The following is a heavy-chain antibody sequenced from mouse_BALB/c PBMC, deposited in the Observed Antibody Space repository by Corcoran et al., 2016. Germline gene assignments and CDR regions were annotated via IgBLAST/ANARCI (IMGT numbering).Heavy chain of an antibody. J-gene: IGHJ4*01. CDR3: AGGMDY. CDR2: INPYNGGT. Sequence: EVQLQQSGPELVKPGASMKISCKASGYSFTGYTMNWVKQSHGQNLEWIGLINPYNGGTSYNQKFKGKATLTVDKSSSTAYMELLSLTSEDSAVYYCAGGMDYWGQGTSVTVSS. V-gene: IGHV1-18*01. CDR1: GYSFTGYT.